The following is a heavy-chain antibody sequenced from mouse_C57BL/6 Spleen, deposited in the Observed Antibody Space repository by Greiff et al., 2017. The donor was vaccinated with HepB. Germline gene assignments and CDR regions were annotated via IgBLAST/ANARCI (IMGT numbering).Heavy chain of an antibody. D-gene: IGHD1-1*01. J-gene: IGHJ3*01. CDR2: ISSGGDYI. Sequence: EVNVVESGEGLVKPGGSLKLSCAASGFTFSSYAMSWVRQTPEKRLEWVAYISSGGDYIYYADTVKGRFTISRDNARNTLYLQMSSLKSEDTAMYYCTRVYYGLAWFAYWGQGTLVTVSA. CDR3: TRVYYGLAWFAY. V-gene: IGHV5-9-1*02. CDR1: GFTFSSYA.